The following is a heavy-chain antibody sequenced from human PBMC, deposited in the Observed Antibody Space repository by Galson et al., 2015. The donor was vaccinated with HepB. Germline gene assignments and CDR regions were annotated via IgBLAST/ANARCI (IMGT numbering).Heavy chain of an antibody. CDR2: IKQDGSEK. CDR1: GFTFNSYW. CDR3: TRGCSGGNCYSRGKYDYYYMDV. Sequence: SLRLSCAASGFTFNSYWMTWVRQAPGKGLEWVANIKQDGSEKYYLDSVKGRFTISRDNAKNSLFLQMNSLRAEDTAVYYCTRGCSGGNCYSRGKYDYYYMDVWGRGTTVTVSS. J-gene: IGHJ6*03. D-gene: IGHD2-15*01. V-gene: IGHV3-7*01.